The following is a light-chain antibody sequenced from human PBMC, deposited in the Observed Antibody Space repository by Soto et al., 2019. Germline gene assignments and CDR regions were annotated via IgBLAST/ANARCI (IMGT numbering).Light chain of an antibody. J-gene: IGKJ1*01. CDR1: QTITRW. Sequence: DIQMTQSPSTLSASVGDRVTITCRASQTITRWMAWYQQKPGKAPKLLIYDASTLESGVPSRFSGSRSGTEFTLTISSLQPDDFATYYCQQSYSTPPWTFGQGTKVDIK. CDR3: QQSYSTPPWT. V-gene: IGKV1-5*01. CDR2: DAS.